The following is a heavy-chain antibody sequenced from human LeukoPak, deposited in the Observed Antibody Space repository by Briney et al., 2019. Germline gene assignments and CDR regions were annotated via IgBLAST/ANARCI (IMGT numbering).Heavy chain of an antibody. CDR3: ARAFPDSSWPHDAFDI. Sequence: GGSLRLSCAASGFTFDDYGMSWVRQAPGKGLEWVSGINWNGGSTGYADSVKGRFTISRDNAKNSLYLQMNSLRAEDTALYYCARAFPDSSWPHDAFDIWGQGTMVTVSS. V-gene: IGHV3-20*04. CDR1: GFTFDDYG. D-gene: IGHD6-13*01. J-gene: IGHJ3*02. CDR2: INWNGGST.